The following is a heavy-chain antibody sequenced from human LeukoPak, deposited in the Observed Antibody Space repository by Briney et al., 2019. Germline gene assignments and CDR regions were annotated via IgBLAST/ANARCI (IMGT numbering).Heavy chain of an antibody. V-gene: IGHV3-33*01. Sequence: GRSLRLSCAASGFTFSSYGMHWVRQAPGRGLEWVAVIWYDGSNKYYADSVKGRFTISRDNSKNTLYLQMNSLRAEDTAVYYCARGSEVVTAPQYYFDYWGQGTLVTVSS. J-gene: IGHJ4*02. CDR3: ARGSEVVTAPQYYFDY. D-gene: IGHD2-21*02. CDR2: IWYDGSNK. CDR1: GFTFSSYG.